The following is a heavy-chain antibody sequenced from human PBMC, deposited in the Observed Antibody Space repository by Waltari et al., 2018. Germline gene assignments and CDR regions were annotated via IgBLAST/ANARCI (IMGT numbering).Heavy chain of an antibody. D-gene: IGHD3-22*01. CDR3: ATGFPDAGYSSAFDI. CDR2: IIPVFGTA. J-gene: IGHJ3*02. CDR1: GGTFSSYA. Sequence: QVQLVQSGAEVKKPGSSVKVSCKASGGTFSSYAINWVRQAPGQGLEWMGGIIPVFGTANYAQRFQGRVTITTEESTSTAYMELSSLKPEDTAVYYCATGFPDAGYSSAFDIWGQGTMVTVSS. V-gene: IGHV1-69*05.